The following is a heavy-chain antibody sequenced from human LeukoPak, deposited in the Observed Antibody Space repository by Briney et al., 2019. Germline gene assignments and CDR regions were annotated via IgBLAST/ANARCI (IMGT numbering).Heavy chain of an antibody. D-gene: IGHD3-9*01. Sequence: ASVKVSCKVSGYTLTELSMHWVRQAPGKGLEWMGRFDPEDGETIYAQKFQGRVTMTRNTSISTAYMELSSLRSEDTAVYYCARGHWLSSQRSNHDYWGQGTLVTVSS. V-gene: IGHV1-24*01. J-gene: IGHJ4*02. CDR1: GYTLTELS. CDR2: FDPEDGET. CDR3: ARGHWLSSQRSNHDY.